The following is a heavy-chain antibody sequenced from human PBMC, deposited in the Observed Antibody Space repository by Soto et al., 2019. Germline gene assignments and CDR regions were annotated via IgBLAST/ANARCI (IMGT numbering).Heavy chain of an antibody. J-gene: IGHJ6*02. D-gene: IGHD6-19*01. V-gene: IGHV1-69*06. Sequence: SVKVSCKAPGGTFSSYAISWVRQAPGQGLEWMGGIIPIFGTANYAQKFQGRVTITADKSTSTAYMELSSLRSEDTAVYYCARSIAVAGTWPPPPHYYGMDVWGQGTTVTVSS. CDR3: ARSIAVAGTWPPPPHYYGMDV. CDR1: GGTFSSYA. CDR2: IIPIFGTA.